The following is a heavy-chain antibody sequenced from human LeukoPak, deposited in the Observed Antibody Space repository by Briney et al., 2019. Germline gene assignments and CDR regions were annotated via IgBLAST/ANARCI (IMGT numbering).Heavy chain of an antibody. J-gene: IGHJ6*02. CDR2: INSDVSSA. V-gene: IGHV3-74*01. CDR3: AREATLGYYGMDV. CDR1: GFTFSSYC. Sequence: GGSLRLSCAASGFTFSSYCMHWVRQAPGKGLVWVSRINSDVSSARYADSVKGRFTISRDNAKNTLYLQMNSLRAEDTAVYYCAREATLGYYGMDVWGQGTPVTVS.